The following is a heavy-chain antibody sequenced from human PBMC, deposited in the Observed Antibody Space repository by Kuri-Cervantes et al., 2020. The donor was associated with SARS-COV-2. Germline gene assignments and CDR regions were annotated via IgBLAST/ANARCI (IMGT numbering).Heavy chain of an antibody. Sequence: GESLKISCAASGFTVSSNYMSWVRQAPGKGLEWVSVIYSGGSTYYADSVKGRFTISRGNSKDTLYLQMNSLRAEDTAVYYCARGVTMVRGVSLQQQSLGIEGYWGQGTLVTVSS. CDR3: ARGVTMVRGVSLQQQSLGIEGY. J-gene: IGHJ4*02. CDR2: IYSGGST. D-gene: IGHD3-10*01. V-gene: IGHV3-53*01. CDR1: GFTVSSNY.